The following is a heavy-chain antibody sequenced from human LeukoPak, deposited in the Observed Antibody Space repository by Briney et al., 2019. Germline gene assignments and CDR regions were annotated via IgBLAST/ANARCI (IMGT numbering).Heavy chain of an antibody. J-gene: IGHJ4*02. D-gene: IGHD3-10*01. CDR1: GFTFSSYA. V-gene: IGHV3-30*04. CDR2: ISYDGSNK. Sequence: GGSLRLSCAASGFTFSSYAMHWVRQAPGKGLEWVAVISYDGSNKYYADSVKGRFTISRDNSKNTLYLQMNSLRAEDTAVYYCARDLPGSPSNLDYWGQGTLVTVSS. CDR3: ARDLPGSPSNLDY.